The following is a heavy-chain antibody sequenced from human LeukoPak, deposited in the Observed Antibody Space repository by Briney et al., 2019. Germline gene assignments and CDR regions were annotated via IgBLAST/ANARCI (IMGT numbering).Heavy chain of an antibody. CDR3: ARQTWGGSGYYYEGDAFDI. Sequence: SETLSLTCIVSGGSISSSSYSWGWIRQPPGKGLEWIGSIYYSGSTYYNPSLKSRVTISVDTSKNQFSLKLSSVTAADTAVYYCARQTWGGSGYYYEGDAFDIWGQGTMVTVSS. D-gene: IGHD3-22*01. V-gene: IGHV4-39*01. CDR1: GGSISSSSYS. CDR2: IYYSGST. J-gene: IGHJ3*02.